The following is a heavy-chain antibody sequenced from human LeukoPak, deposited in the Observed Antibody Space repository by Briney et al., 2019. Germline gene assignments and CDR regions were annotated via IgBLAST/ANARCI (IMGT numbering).Heavy chain of an antibody. J-gene: IGHJ4*02. CDR1: GGSISSSSYY. CDR3: ARGRGLPVRPPNEGFLDY. V-gene: IGHV4-39*07. Sequence: SETLSLTCTVSGGSISSSSYYWGWIRQPPGKGLEWIGSIYYSGSTYYNPSLKSRVTISVDTSKNQFSLKLSSVTAADTAVYYCARGRGLPVRPPNEGFLDYWGRGTLVTVSS. D-gene: IGHD6-6*01. CDR2: IYYSGST.